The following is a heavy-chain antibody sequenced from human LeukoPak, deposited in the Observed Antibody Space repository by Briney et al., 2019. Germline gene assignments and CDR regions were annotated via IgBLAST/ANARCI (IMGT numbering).Heavy chain of an antibody. Sequence: KPSETLSLTCTVSGGSFTNYYWSWIRQPAGEGLEWIGHINTKGSTSSNPSLKSPVIMSVDTSKNQFSLKLTSVTGADTAVYYCARERVDYVWGNYRYWDYWGQGTLVTVSS. CDR1: GGSFTNYY. CDR3: ARERVDYVWGNYRYWDY. D-gene: IGHD3-16*02. J-gene: IGHJ4*02. CDR2: INTKGST. V-gene: IGHV4-4*07.